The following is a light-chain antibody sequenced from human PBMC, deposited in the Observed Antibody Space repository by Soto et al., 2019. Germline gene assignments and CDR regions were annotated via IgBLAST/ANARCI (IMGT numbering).Light chain of an antibody. J-gene: IGKJ5*01. CDR2: GAS. V-gene: IGKV1-13*02. CDR1: QGISSA. Sequence: AIPLTQSPSSLSASIGDRVTITCRASQGISSALAWYQQKPGKPPSLLIYGASNLESGVPSSFSGSGSGTDFTLTISSLQPEDFATYYCQHFNGYPRTFGQGTRLELK. CDR3: QHFNGYPRT.